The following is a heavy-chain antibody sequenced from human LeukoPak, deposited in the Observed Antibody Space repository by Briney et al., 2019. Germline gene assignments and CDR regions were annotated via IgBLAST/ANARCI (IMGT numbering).Heavy chain of an antibody. Sequence: ASVKVSCKASGYTFTGYYMHWVRQAPGQGLEWMGWINPNSGGTNYAQKFQGRVTMTRDTSISTAYMELSRLRSDDTAVYYCAREQQVVAGWDMDVWGQGTTVTVSS. V-gene: IGHV1-2*02. J-gene: IGHJ6*02. CDR1: GYTFTGYY. D-gene: IGHD6-13*01. CDR2: INPNSGGT. CDR3: AREQQVVAGWDMDV.